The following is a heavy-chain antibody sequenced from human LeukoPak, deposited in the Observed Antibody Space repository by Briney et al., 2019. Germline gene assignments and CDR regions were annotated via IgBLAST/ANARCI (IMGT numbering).Heavy chain of an antibody. CDR3: ARDISSGSYYYYYYMDV. J-gene: IGHJ6*03. Sequence: PGGSLGLSCAASGFTFDDYGMSWVRQAPGKGLEWVSGINWNGGSTAYADSLKGRFTISRDNAKNSLYLQMNSLRAEDTALYYCARDISSGSYYYYYYMDVWGKGTTVTVSS. V-gene: IGHV3-20*04. CDR1: GFTFDDYG. CDR2: INWNGGST. D-gene: IGHD3-10*01.